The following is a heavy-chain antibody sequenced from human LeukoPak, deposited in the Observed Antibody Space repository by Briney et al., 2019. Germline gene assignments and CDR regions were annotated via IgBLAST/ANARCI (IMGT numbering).Heavy chain of an antibody. D-gene: IGHD3-16*01. V-gene: IGHV3-7*03. CDR1: GFTFNYAW. CDR2: INHNGNVN. Sequence: GGSLRLSCAASGFTFNYAWMSWVRQVPGKGLEWVASINHNGNVNYYVDSVKGRFTISRDNAKNSLYLQMSNLRAEDTAVYFCARGGGLDAWGQGATVTVSS. CDR3: ARGGGLDA. J-gene: IGHJ6*02.